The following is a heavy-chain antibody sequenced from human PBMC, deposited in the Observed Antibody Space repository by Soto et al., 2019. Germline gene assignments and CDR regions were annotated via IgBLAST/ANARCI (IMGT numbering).Heavy chain of an antibody. D-gene: IGHD3-22*01. CDR1: GGTFSSYA. J-gene: IGHJ4*02. CDR2: IIPIFGTA. V-gene: IGHV1-69*01. CDR3: AREGRAYYDSSGYYYFDY. Sequence: QVQLVQSGAEVKKPGSSVKVSCKASGGTFSSYAISWVRQAPGQGLEWMGGIIPIFGTANYAQKFQGRVTITADESTSTAYMELSSVRSEDTAVYYCAREGRAYYDSSGYYYFDYWGQGTLVTVSS.